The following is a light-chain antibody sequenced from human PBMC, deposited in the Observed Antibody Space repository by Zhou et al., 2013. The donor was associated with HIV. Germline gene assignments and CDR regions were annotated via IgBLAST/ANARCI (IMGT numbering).Light chain of an antibody. V-gene: IGKV3D-20*02. J-gene: IGKJ2*01. Sequence: EIVLTQSPVTLSLSPGERATLSCRASQSVSDRYLAWYQQKSGQAPRLLIYRASRRSPGIPDRFSGSGSGTDFTLTISSLEPEDFAVYYCQQRSNWPYTFGQGTKLEIK. CDR3: QQRSNWPYT. CDR2: RAS. CDR1: QSVSDRY.